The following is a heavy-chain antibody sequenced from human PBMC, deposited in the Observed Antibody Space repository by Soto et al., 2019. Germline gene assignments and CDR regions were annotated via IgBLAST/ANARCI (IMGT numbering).Heavy chain of an antibody. CDR1: GFIASTNY. CDR3: ARDPPSTSDYGMDV. CDR2: TYTSGSA. V-gene: IGHV3-66*01. Sequence: EVQLVESGGTLVQPGGSLRLSCAASGFIASTNYIFWVRQAPGKGLEWVAVTYTSGSADYAESVKGRFISSRDDSKNTLYLQMNSLRAEDTAVYYCARDPPSTSDYGMDVWGQGTTVTVSS. J-gene: IGHJ6*02. D-gene: IGHD3-16*01.